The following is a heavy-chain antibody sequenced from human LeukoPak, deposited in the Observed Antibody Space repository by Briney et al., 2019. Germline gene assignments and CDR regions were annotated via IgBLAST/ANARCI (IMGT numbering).Heavy chain of an antibody. CDR3: ARDGSGSDTPNYYYGMDV. CDR1: GGSISSGGYY. D-gene: IGHD1-26*01. CDR2: IYYSGST. J-gene: IGHJ6*02. V-gene: IGHV4-31*03. Sequence: SQTLSLTCTVSGGSISSGGYYWSWIRQHPGKGLEWIGYIYYSGSTYYNPSLKSRVTISVDTSKNQFSLKLSSVTAADTAVYYCARDGSGSDTPNYYYGMDVWGQGTTVTVSS.